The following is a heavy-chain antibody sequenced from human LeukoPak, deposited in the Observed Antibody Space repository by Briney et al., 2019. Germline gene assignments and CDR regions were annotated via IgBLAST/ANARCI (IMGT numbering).Heavy chain of an antibody. D-gene: IGHD5-24*01. Sequence: GMSLRLPCAASGLTYADYAMLGVRQAPGKGREWVSGISWKSGRIGYADSGKGRFNVFRDHVKNSLYLPMNSLRAEDTAFYYRAKDAAADGHYYYMDVWGKGTTVSVS. CDR2: ISWKSGRI. J-gene: IGHJ6*03. CDR3: AKDAAADGHYYYMDV. V-gene: IGHV3-9*01. CDR1: GLTYADYA.